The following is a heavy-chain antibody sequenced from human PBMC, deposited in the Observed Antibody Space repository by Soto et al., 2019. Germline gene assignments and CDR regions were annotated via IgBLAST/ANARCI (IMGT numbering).Heavy chain of an antibody. Sequence: QVQLVQSGAEVKKPGSSVKVSCRASGGTFSKFVVSWVRQAPGQGLEWMGGIIPLFGTTNYAQKFQGRVTITANKSTTTAYMELSSLRSDDTAVYYCASREGVAGPAPYISPGYYFDCWGQGTLVTVSS. CDR1: GGTFSKFV. CDR3: ASREGVAGPAPYISPGYYFDC. J-gene: IGHJ4*02. D-gene: IGHD2-15*01. CDR2: IIPLFGTT. V-gene: IGHV1-69*06.